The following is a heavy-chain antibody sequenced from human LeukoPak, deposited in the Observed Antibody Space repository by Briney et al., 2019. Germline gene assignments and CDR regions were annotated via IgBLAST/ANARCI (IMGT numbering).Heavy chain of an antibody. D-gene: IGHD6-6*01. CDR2: IYHSGST. J-gene: IGHJ4*02. CDR1: GYSISSGYY. V-gene: IGHV4-38-2*02. CDR3: ARGGEYSSSYYFDY. Sequence: SETLSLTCTVSGYSISSGYYWGWIRQPPGKGLEWIGSIYHSGSTYYNPSLKSRVTISVDTSKNQFSLKLSSVTAADTAVYYCARGGEYSSSYYFDYWGQGTLVTVSS.